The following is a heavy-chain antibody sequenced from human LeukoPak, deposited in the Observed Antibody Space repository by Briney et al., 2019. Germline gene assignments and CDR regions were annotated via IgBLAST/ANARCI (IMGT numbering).Heavy chain of an antibody. Sequence: SETLSLTCGVYGVSVGGYYWSWIRQPPGKGLEWIGEINHLGGTKYNPSLEGRVIISIDTSKNQVSLNLNSVTAADTAVYYCARIRCGLTDVRCYNYWARGTLVTVSS. J-gene: IGHJ4*02. D-gene: IGHD2-21*01. CDR3: ARIRCGLTDVRCYNY. CDR2: INHLGGT. CDR1: GVSVGGYY. V-gene: IGHV4-34*01.